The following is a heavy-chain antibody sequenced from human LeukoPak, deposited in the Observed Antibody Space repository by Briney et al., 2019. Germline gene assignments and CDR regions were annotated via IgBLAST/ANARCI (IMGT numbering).Heavy chain of an antibody. V-gene: IGHV4-59*01. J-gene: IGHJ5*02. CDR1: GGSISSYY. Sequence: SETLSLTCTVSGGSISSYYWSWIRQPPGKGLEWIGYIYYSGSTNYNPSLKSRVTISVDTSKNQFSLKLSSVTAADTAVYYCARESHYGDYSWFDPWCQGTLVTVSS. CDR3: ARESHYGDYSWFDP. D-gene: IGHD4-17*01. CDR2: IYYSGST.